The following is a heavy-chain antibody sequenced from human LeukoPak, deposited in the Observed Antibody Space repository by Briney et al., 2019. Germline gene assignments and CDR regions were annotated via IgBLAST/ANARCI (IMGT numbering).Heavy chain of an antibody. Sequence: GGSLRLACAASGFTFSSYSMNWVRQAPGKGLEWVSSISSSSSYIYYADSVKGRFTISRDNAKNSLYLQMNSLRAEDTAVYYCARDRGDDHGDYYFDYWGQGTLVTVSS. CDR1: GFTFSSYS. D-gene: IGHD4-17*01. V-gene: IGHV3-21*01. CDR2: ISSSSSYI. J-gene: IGHJ4*02. CDR3: ARDRGDDHGDYYFDY.